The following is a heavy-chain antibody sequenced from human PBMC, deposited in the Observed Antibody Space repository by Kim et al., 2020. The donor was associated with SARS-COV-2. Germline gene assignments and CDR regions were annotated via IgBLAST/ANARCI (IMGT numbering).Heavy chain of an antibody. CDR3: ARGGRWEAARPKYNWFDP. CDR2: INPNSGGT. CDR1: GYTFTGYY. D-gene: IGHD6-6*01. Sequence: ASVKVSCKASGYTFTGYYMHWVRQAPGQGLEWMGWINPNSGGTNYAQKFQGRVTMTRDTSISTAYMELSRLRSDDTAVYYCARGGRWEAARPKYNWFDPWGQGTLVTVSS. V-gene: IGHV1-2*02. J-gene: IGHJ5*02.